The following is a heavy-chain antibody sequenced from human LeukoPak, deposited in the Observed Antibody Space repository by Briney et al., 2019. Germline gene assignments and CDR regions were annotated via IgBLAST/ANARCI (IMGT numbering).Heavy chain of an antibody. D-gene: IGHD4-17*01. CDR3: TTPPLHDYGDLY. CDR2: IKSKTDAGTT. J-gene: IGHJ4*02. Sequence: PGGSLRFFCAASGFTFSNAWMSWVRQAPGKGLEWVGRIKSKTDAGTTDYAVHVKGRFTISRDDSKNKLYLQRNSLKTEDTAVYYCTTPPLHDYGDLYWGQGTLVTVSS. CDR1: GFTFSNAW. V-gene: IGHV3-15*01.